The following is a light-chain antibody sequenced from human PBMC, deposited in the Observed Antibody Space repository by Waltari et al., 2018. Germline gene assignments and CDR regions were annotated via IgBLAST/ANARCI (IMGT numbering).Light chain of an antibody. CDR2: AES. J-gene: IGKJ4*01. V-gene: IGKV1-39*01. CDR3: QQTYSFSLT. CDR1: QRISNY. Sequence: IQMTQSPSSLSASVGDRVTITCQASQRISNYLTWYRQRPGKAPELLIYAESSLQSGVPSRFSASGSGTDFTLIISSLQPEDFATYYCQQTYSFSLTFGGGTKVEI.